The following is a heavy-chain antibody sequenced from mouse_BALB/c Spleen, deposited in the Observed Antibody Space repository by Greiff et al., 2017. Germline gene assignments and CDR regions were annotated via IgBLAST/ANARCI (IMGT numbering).Heavy chain of an antibody. D-gene: IGHD1-1*01. J-gene: IGHJ4*01. V-gene: IGHV5-6-5*01. CDR2: ISSGGST. CDR1: GFTFSSYA. CDR3: ARRAGSSHYYAMDY. Sequence: EVQGVESGGGLVKPGGSLKLSCAASGFTFSSYAMSWVRQTPEKRLEWVASISSGGSTYYPDSVKGRFTISRDNARNILYLQMSSLRSEDTAMYYCARRAGSSHYYAMDYWGQGTSVTVSS.